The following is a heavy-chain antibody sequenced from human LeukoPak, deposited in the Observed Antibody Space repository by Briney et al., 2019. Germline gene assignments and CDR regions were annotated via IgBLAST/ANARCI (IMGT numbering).Heavy chain of an antibody. D-gene: IGHD3-10*02. J-gene: IGHJ4*02. Sequence: PSDTLSLTCTVSGDSINNNYWTWIRQPPGKGLEWVGNMHPGGTTKFHPSLEGRVTMSIDTSNKQFSLRLRSVTAADTATYYCAKTGSLFGRFLDHWGPGALVIVS. CDR1: GDSINNNY. CDR2: MHPGGTT. CDR3: AKTGSLFGRFLDH. V-gene: IGHV4-59*07.